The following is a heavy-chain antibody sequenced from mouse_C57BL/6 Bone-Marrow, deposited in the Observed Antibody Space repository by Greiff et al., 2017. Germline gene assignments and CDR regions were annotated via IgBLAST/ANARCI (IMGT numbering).Heavy chain of an antibody. V-gene: IGHV5-4*03. Sequence: EVKLVESGGGLVKPGGSLKLSCAASGFTFSSYAMSWVRQTPEKRLEWVATISDGGSYTYYPDNVKGRFTISRDNAKNNLYLQMSHLKSEDTAMYYCARGITTVVARYAMDYWGQGTSGTVSS. D-gene: IGHD1-1*01. J-gene: IGHJ4*01. CDR2: ISDGGSYT. CDR1: GFTFSSYA. CDR3: ARGITTVVARYAMDY.